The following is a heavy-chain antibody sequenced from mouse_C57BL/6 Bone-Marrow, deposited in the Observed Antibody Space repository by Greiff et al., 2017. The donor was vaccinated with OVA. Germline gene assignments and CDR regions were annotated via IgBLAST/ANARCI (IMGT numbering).Heavy chain of an antibody. CDR1: GYTFTDYY. D-gene: IGHD1-1*01. CDR2: INPNNGGT. CDR3: ATWITTVVATDYYAMDY. V-gene: IGHV1-26*01. J-gene: IGHJ4*01. Sequence: EVQLQQSGPELVKPGASVKISCKASGYTFTDYYMNWVKQSHGKSLEWIGDINPNNGGTSYNQKFKGKATLTVDKSSSTAYMELRSLTSEDSAVYYCATWITTVVATDYYAMDYWGQGTSVTVSS.